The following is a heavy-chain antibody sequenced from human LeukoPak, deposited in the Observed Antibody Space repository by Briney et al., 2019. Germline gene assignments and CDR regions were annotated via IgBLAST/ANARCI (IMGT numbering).Heavy chain of an antibody. J-gene: IGHJ6*03. V-gene: IGHV3-21*01. CDR2: ISSSSSYI. D-gene: IGHD3-10*01. Sequence: PGGSLRLSCAASGFTFSSYSMNWVRQAPGKGLEWVSSISSSSSYIYYADSVKGRSTISRDNAKNSLYLQRNSLRAEDTAVYYCARVGSLYYYMDVWGKGTTVTVSS. CDR1: GFTFSSYS. CDR3: ARVGSLYYYMDV.